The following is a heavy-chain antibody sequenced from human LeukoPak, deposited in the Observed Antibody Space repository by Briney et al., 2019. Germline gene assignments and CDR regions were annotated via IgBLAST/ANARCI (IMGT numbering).Heavy chain of an antibody. D-gene: IGHD3-10*01. CDR3: AKDCVGTQALEP. Sequence: GRSLRLSCAASGFTFSSYGMHWVRQAPGKGLEWVAVIWYDGSNKYYADSVKGRFTISGDNSKNTLYLQMNSLRAEDTAVYYCAKDCVGTQALEPWGQGTLVTVSS. CDR1: GFTFSSYG. CDR2: IWYDGSNK. J-gene: IGHJ5*02. V-gene: IGHV3-33*06.